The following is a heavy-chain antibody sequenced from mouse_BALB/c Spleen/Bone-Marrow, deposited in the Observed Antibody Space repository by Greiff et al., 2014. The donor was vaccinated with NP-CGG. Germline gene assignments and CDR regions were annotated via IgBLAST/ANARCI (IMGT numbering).Heavy chain of an antibody. J-gene: IGHJ4*01. CDR3: TRGTVVAYYYAMDY. D-gene: IGHD1-1*01. Sequence: QVQLQQPGAELAKPGASVKMSCKASGYTFTSYWMHWVKQRPGQGLEWIGYINPSTGYTEYNQKFKDKATLTADKSSSTAYMQLSSLTSEDSAVYYCTRGTVVAYYYAMDYWGQRTSVTVSS. V-gene: IGHV1-7*01. CDR1: GYTFTSYW. CDR2: INPSTGYT.